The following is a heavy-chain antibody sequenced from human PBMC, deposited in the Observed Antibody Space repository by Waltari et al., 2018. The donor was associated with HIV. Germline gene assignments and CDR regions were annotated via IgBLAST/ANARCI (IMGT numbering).Heavy chain of an antibody. Sequence: QVHLVQSGPEVKRPGASVKISCKAYGYTFINFDVNWVRQAAGQGPEWLGWMNPNRGNTASPDIFEGRVTKTRDVSTDTAYMEMSGLRPEDTAIYYCARNSSGKGNRYFYYGLDVWGQGTPVTV. V-gene: IGHV1-8*02. CDR3: ARNSSGKGNRYFYYGLDV. J-gene: IGHJ6*02. CDR2: MNPNRGNT. CDR1: GYTFINFD. D-gene: IGHD3-22*01.